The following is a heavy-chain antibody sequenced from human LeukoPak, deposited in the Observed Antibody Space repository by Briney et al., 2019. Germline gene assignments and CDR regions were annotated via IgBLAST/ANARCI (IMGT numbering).Heavy chain of an antibody. V-gene: IGHV3-15*01. CDR2: IKSKTDGGTT. CDR1: GFTFSNAW. J-gene: IGHJ4*02. D-gene: IGHD6-13*01. CDR3: TTPAGIAAAGLFDY. Sequence: GGSLRLSCAASGFTFSNAWMSWVRQAPGKGLEWVGRIKSKTDGGTTDYAAPVKGRFTISRDDSKNTLYLRMNSLKTEDTAVYYCTTPAGIAAAGLFDYWGQGTLVTVSS.